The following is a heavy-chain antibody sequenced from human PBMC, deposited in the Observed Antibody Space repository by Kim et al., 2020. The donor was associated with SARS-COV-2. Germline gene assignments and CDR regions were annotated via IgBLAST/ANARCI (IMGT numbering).Heavy chain of an antibody. V-gene: IGHV3-7*01. J-gene: IGHJ3*02. D-gene: IGHD5-12*01. CDR3: ARDSGSGYDLLAFDI. Sequence: DSVKGRFTISRDNAKNSLYLQMNSLRAEDTAVYYCARDSGSGYDLLAFDIWGQGTMVTVSS.